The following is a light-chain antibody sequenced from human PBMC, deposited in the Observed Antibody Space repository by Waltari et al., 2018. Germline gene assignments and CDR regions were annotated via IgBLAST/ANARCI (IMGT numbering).Light chain of an antibody. CDR3: QKYDFLPAT. CDR2: HAS. J-gene: IGKJ1*01. V-gene: IGKV3-20*01. CDR1: QGVGKY. Sequence: EIVLTQSPGTLSLSPGERATLSCRASQGVGKYLAWYQQRPGQAPRLLLYHASIRATGIPERFSGRGFGTDFSLTISRLEPEDFAVYYCQKYDFLPATFGQGTTVEIK.